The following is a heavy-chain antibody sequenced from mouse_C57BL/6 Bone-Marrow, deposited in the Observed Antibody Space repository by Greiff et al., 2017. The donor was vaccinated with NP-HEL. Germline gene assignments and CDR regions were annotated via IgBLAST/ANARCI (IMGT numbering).Heavy chain of an antibody. Sequence: EVQLVESEGGLVQPGSSMKLSCTASGFTFSDYYMAWVRPVPEKGLEWVANINYDGSSTSYLDSLKSRFIISRDNAKNILYLQMRSLKSEDTATYYCAREGGLRRRTYAMDYWGQGTSVTVSS. D-gene: IGHD2-4*01. J-gene: IGHJ4*01. CDR2: INYDGSST. CDR1: GFTFSDYY. V-gene: IGHV5-16*01. CDR3: AREGGLRRRTYAMDY.